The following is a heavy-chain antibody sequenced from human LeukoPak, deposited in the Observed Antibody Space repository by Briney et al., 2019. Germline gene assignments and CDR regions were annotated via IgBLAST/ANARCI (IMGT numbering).Heavy chain of an antibody. D-gene: IGHD3-10*01. CDR3: ARGDRPLGFTMVRGVIIHGGEFDY. J-gene: IGHJ4*02. Sequence: PSETLSLTCTVSGGSISSSSYYWGWIRQPPGKGLEWIGSIYYSGSTNYNPSLKSRVTISVDTSKNQSSLKLSSVTAADTAVYYCARGDRPLGFTMVRGVIIHGGEFDYWGQGTLVTVSS. CDR2: IYYSGST. CDR1: GGSISSSSYY. V-gene: IGHV4-39*07.